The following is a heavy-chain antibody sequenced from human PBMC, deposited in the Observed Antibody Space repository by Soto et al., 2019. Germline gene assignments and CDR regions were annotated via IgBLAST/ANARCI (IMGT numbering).Heavy chain of an antibody. Sequence: QVQLLQSGAELREPGSSVRVSCTPSGGTFVSSAFAWVRQAPGGKIEWMGGIIPILGSTKYAETFLGRLTIRADDSSRTAYLELSSLTFEDTAVYFGAKKNPHGDSNKAWLDPWGQGTLVTVST. CDR2: IIPILGST. CDR3: AKKNPHGDSNKAWLDP. J-gene: IGHJ5*02. D-gene: IGHD2-8*01. V-gene: IGHV1-69*01. CDR1: GGTFVSSA.